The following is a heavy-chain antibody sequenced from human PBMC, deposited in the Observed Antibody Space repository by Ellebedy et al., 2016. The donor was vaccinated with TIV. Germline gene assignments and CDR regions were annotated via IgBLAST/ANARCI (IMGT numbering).Heavy chain of an antibody. V-gene: IGHV1-18*01. D-gene: IGHD3-10*01. CDR2: ISAYNGNT. J-gene: IGHJ5*02. CDR1: GYTFTSYG. CDR3: ARIRRTYYCGSGSYSAFDP. Sequence: ASVKVSCKASGYTFTSYGISWVRQAPGQGLEWMGWISAYNGNTNYAQKLQGRVTMTTDTSTSTVYMELSSLRSEDTAVYYCARIRRTYYCGSGSYSAFDPWGQGTLVTVSS.